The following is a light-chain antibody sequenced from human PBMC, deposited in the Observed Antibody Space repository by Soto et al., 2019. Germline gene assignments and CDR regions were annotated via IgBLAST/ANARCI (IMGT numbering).Light chain of an antibody. CDR2: KAS. V-gene: IGKV1-5*03. J-gene: IGKJ1*01. Sequence: DIQVTQSPSPLSASVGDRFTITWRASQTISSWLAWYQQKPGQAPKLLIYKASTLKSGIPSRFSGSGSGTEFTLTISILQPDDFATYYCQHYTSYPDAFGQGTKVDI. CDR3: QHYTSYPDA. CDR1: QTISSW.